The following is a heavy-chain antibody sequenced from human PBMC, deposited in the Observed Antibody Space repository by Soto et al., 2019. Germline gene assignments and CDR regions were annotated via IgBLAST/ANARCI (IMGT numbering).Heavy chain of an antibody. CDR2: INPSEGST. V-gene: IGHV1-46*01. CDR1: GYSFTSYS. J-gene: IGHJ6*02. D-gene: IGHD2-15*01. CDR3: ARHAVVVVADTPLYGMDV. Sequence: ASVKVSCKASGYSFTSYSIHWVRQAPGQGLEWMGIINPSEGSTSFAQKFQARVTVTGDTSTSTVYMNLSSLRSEDMAVYYCARHAVVVVADTPLYGMDVWGQETTVTV.